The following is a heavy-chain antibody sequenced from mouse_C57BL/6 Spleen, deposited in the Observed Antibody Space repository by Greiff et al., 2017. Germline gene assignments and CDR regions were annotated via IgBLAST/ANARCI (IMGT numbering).Heavy chain of an antibody. V-gene: IGHV1-22*01. CDR1: GYTFTDYN. Sequence: EVQRVESGPELVKPGASVKMSCKASGYTFTDYNMHWVKQSHGKSLEWIGYINPNNGGTSCNQKFKGKATLTVNKSSSTAYMELRSLTSEDSAVYYCARSITTVVATRAMDYWGQGTSVTVSS. CDR2: INPNNGGT. J-gene: IGHJ4*01. D-gene: IGHD1-1*01. CDR3: ARSITTVVATRAMDY.